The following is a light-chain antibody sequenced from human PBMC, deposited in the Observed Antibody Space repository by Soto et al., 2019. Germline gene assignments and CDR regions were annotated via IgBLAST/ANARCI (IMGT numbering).Light chain of an antibody. CDR1: QSVSSNY. J-gene: IGKJ4*01. V-gene: IGKV3-20*01. CDR3: QQYGSSPLT. Sequence: EIVLAQSPGTLSLSPGERATLSCRASQSVSSNYLAWYQQKPGQAPRLLIYGASSRATGIPDRFSGSGSGTDFTLTISRLAPEDFAVYYCQQYGSSPLTFGGGTKVEIK. CDR2: GAS.